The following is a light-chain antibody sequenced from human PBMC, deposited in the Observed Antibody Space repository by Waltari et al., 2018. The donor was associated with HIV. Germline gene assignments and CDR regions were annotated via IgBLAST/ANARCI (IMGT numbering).Light chain of an antibody. J-gene: IGLJ2*01. Sequence: QSVLTQPPSVSAAPGQKVTISCSGSSSNIGNNYVSWYQQVPGTAPKLLIFENKERPSGIPNRYSDSKSGTTATLGITALQTGDEADYYCGTWNNSLSGVVFGGGTKLTVL. V-gene: IGLV1-51*02. CDR3: GTWNNSLSGVV. CDR1: SSNIGNNY. CDR2: ENK.